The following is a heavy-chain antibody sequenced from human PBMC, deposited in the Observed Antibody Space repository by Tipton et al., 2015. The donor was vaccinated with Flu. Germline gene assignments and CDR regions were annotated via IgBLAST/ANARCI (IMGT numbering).Heavy chain of an antibody. CDR2: VGGGGGPK. D-gene: IGHD6-19*01. Sequence: GSLRLSCAASGFSFSSNWFSWVRQVPGKGLEWVASVGGGGGPKYFADSVKGRFTISRDFSKNTLYLQMNSLRAEDTAVYYCAKVIPELVAGLDSWGQGTLVTVSS. CDR3: AKVIPELVAGLDS. V-gene: IGHV3-23*01. CDR1: GFSFSSNW. J-gene: IGHJ4*02.